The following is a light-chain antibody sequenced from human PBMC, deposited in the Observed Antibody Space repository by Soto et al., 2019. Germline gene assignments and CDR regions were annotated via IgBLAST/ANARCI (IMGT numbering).Light chain of an antibody. Sequence: IPLTQSPSSLSASVGDRVTISCRASQGIGNDLAWYQQKPGKAPRLLIFAASNRATGIPDRFSGSGSGTDFTLTISRLEPEDFAVYYCQQYGSSGTFGQGTKVEIK. J-gene: IGKJ1*01. V-gene: IGKV1-NL1*01. CDR2: AAS. CDR3: QQYGSSGT. CDR1: QGIGND.